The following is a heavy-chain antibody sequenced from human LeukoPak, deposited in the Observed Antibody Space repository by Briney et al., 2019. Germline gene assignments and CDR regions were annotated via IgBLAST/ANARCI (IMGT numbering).Heavy chain of an antibody. V-gene: IGHV4-34*01. CDR3: ARSVPAATIDY. CDR1: GGSFSGYY. J-gene: IGHJ4*02. CDR2: INHSEST. D-gene: IGHD2-2*01. Sequence: SETLSLTCAVYGGSFSGYYWSWIRQPPGKGLEWIGEINHSESTNYNPSLKSRVTISVDTSKNQFSLKLSSVTAADTAVYYCARSVPAATIDYWGQGTLVTVSS.